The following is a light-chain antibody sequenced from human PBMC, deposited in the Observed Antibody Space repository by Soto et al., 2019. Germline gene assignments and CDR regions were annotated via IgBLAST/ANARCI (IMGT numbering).Light chain of an antibody. J-gene: IGLJ1*01. CDR3: SSHAGSGYV. V-gene: IGLV2-8*01. CDR1: SSDVGGYNY. CDR2: EVS. Sequence: QSALAQPPSASGSPGQSVTISCTGTSSDVGGYNYVSWYQQHPGKAPKLMIYEVSKRPSGVPDRFSGSKSGNTASLTVSGLQAEDEADYYCSSHAGSGYVFGTGTKVTVL.